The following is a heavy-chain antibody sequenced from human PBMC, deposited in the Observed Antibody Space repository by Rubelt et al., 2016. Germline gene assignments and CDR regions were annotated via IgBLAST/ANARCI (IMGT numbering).Heavy chain of an antibody. CDR3: ARGSGGSIAARYIDYGMDV. Sequence: QVQLVQSGAEVKKPGASVKVSCKASGYTFTSYGISWVRQAPGQGLEWMGWISAYNGNTNYAQKLQGRVTMTTGTATSTDYMELRSLRSEDTAVYYCARGSGGSIAARYIDYGMDVWGQGTTVTVSS. CDR1: GYTFTSYG. CDR2: ISAYNGNT. V-gene: IGHV1-18*01. D-gene: IGHD6-6*01. J-gene: IGHJ6*02.